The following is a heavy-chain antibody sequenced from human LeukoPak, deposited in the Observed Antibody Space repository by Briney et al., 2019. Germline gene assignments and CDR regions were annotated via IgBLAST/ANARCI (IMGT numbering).Heavy chain of an antibody. Sequence: ASVKVSCEASGYTFTGYYMHWVRQAPGQGLEWMGWINPNSGGTNYAQKFQGRVTMTRDTSISTAYMELSRLRSDDTAVYYCARDVVDTAAPDFDYWGQGTLVTVSS. V-gene: IGHV1-2*02. CDR1: GYTFTGYY. D-gene: IGHD5-18*01. CDR2: INPNSGGT. CDR3: ARDVVDTAAPDFDY. J-gene: IGHJ4*02.